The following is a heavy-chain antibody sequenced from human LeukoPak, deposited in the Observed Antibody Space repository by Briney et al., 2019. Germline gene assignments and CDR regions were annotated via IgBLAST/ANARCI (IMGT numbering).Heavy chain of an antibody. J-gene: IGHJ6*03. D-gene: IGHD2-2*01. CDR2: MNPNRGST. V-gene: IGHV1-8*03. CDR3: ARARGGGYQLPQPPYYYYYYMGV. CDR1: GYTFTSYD. Sequence: ASGKVSCKASGYTFTSYDINWVRQATGQGLEWIGWMNPNRGSTGYAQKFQGRVTITRNTPISTAYMELSSLRSEDTAVYYCARARGGGYQLPQPPYYYYYYMGVWGKGTTVTVSS.